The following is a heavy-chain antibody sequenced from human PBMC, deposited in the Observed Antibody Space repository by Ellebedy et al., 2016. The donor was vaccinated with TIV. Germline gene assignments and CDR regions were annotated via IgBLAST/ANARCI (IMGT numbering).Heavy chain of an antibody. D-gene: IGHD6-19*01. V-gene: IGHV3-7*01. CDR1: GFTFSTYW. CDR2: IKQDGGEK. J-gene: IGHJ4*02. Sequence: GESLKISCAASGFTFSTYWMNWVRQAPGKGLEWVPNIKQDGGEKYYVDSVKGRFTISRDNAKNSLYLQMNSLRAEETAVYYCVRDSVSGWKNFHHWGQGSLVTVSS. CDR3: VRDSVSGWKNFHH.